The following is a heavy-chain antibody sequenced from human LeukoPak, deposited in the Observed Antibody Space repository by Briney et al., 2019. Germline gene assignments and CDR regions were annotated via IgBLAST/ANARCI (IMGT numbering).Heavy chain of an antibody. CDR1: GFTFSSSW. D-gene: IGHD6-19*01. Sequence: GGSLRLSCAASGFTFSSSWMHWVRQAPGQGLVWVSRINSDGSSTNYADSVRGRFTLSRDNAKNTLYLQMNSLRAEDTAVYYCAKVLDGWLAFDCWGPGALVTVSS. V-gene: IGHV3-74*01. J-gene: IGHJ4*02. CDR2: INSDGSST. CDR3: AKVLDGWLAFDC.